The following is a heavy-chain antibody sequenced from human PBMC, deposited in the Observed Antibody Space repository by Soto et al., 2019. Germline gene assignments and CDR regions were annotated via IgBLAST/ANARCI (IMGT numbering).Heavy chain of an antibody. J-gene: IGHJ1*01. Sequence: QVQLVESGGGLVKPGGSLRLSCAASGFTFSDYYMVWIRQAPGKGPEWLSYISGSSTNIYYADSVEGRFTISRDNAENSLYLQMNSLGADDTAVYYCARDRRSSWSQYFQLWGQGTLVTVSS. CDR3: ARDRRSSWSQYFQL. V-gene: IGHV3-11*01. CDR1: GFTFSDYY. CDR2: ISGSSTNI. D-gene: IGHD6-13*01.